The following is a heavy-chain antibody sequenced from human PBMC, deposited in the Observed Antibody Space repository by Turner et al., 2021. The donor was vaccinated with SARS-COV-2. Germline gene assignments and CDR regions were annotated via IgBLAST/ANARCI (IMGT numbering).Heavy chain of an antibody. V-gene: IGHV3-21*01. CDR3: ARSPTAPGYYYDSSGYYTPYYFDY. J-gene: IGHJ4*02. D-gene: IGHD3-22*01. CDR2: ISSSSSYI. Sequence: EVQLVESGGGLVKPGRSLRLSCADSGFTFSSYSMNWVRQARGKGLGWVSSISSSSSYIYYSDSVNGRFTISRDNAKNSLYLQMNSLRAEDTAVYYCARSPTAPGYYYDSSGYYTPYYFDYWGQGTLVTVSS. CDR1: GFTFSSYS.